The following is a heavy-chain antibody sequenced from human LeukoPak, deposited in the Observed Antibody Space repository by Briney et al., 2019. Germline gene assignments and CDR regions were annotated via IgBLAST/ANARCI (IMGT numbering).Heavy chain of an antibody. Sequence: ASVKVSCKASGYTSTSYDINWVRQATGQGLEWMGWMNPNSGSTGYAQKFQGRVTITRNTSISTAYMELSRLRSDDTAVYYCAREVAYDSSARYFDYWGQGTLVTVSS. CDR1: GYTSTSYD. CDR2: MNPNSGST. J-gene: IGHJ4*02. D-gene: IGHD3-22*01. V-gene: IGHV1-8*03. CDR3: AREVAYDSSARYFDY.